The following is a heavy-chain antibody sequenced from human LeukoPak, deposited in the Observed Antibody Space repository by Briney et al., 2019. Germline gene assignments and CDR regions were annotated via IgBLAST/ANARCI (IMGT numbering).Heavy chain of an antibody. CDR2: INTNTGNP. J-gene: IGHJ3*02. Sequence: ASVKVSCKASGYTFTSNDMHWVRQAPGQGLEWMGWINTNTGNPTYAQGFTGRFVFSLDTSVSTAYLQISSLKAEDTAVYYCAREGVVEMATILAFDIWGQGTMVTVSS. V-gene: IGHV7-4-1*02. CDR1: GYTFTSND. D-gene: IGHD5-24*01. CDR3: AREGVVEMATILAFDI.